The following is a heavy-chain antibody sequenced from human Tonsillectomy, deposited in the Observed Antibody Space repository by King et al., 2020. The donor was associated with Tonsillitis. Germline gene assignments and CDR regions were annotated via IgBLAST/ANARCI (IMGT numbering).Heavy chain of an antibody. Sequence: QLVQSGGGLVKPGGSLRLSCAASGFTFSSYSMNWVRQAPGKGLEWVASISSSSSYIYYADSVKGRFTISRDNAKNSLYLQMNSLRAEDTAVYYCARDGAVAGPYWGQGTLVTVSS. V-gene: IGHV3-21*01. CDR2: ISSSSSYI. CDR1: GFTFSSYS. J-gene: IGHJ4*02. CDR3: ARDGAVAGPY. D-gene: IGHD6-19*01.